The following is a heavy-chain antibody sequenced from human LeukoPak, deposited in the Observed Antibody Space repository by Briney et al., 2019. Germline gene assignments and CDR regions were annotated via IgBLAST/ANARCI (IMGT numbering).Heavy chain of an antibody. D-gene: IGHD2-15*01. J-gene: IGHJ5*02. CDR2: INSDGSTT. Sequence: GGSLRLSCAASGFTLSSHWMHWVRQAPGKGLVWVSRINSDGSTTNYADSVKGRFTISRDNAENTLYLQMDSLRVEDTAVYYCTRRVSATRWFDPWGQGTLVTVSS. V-gene: IGHV3-74*01. CDR1: GFTLSSHW. CDR3: TRRVSATRWFDP.